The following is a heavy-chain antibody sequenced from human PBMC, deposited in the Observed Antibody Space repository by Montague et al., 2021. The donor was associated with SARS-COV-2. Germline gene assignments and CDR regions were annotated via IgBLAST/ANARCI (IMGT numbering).Heavy chain of an antibody. CDR2: IYYSGST. CDR3: AKDRVYSANLGAFDM. D-gene: IGHD1-26*01. CDR1: GGSISSSSYY. J-gene: IGHJ3*02. Sequence: SESLSLVCTVSGGSISSSSYYWGWIRQPPGKGLEWIGSIYYSGSTYYNPSLKSRVTISVDTSKNQFSLKLSSVTAADTAVDYCAKDRVYSANLGAFDMWGQGTRVTVSS. V-gene: IGHV4-39*07.